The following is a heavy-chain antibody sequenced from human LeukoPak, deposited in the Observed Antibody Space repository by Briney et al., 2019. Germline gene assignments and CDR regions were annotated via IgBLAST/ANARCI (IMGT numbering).Heavy chain of an antibody. D-gene: IGHD4-17*01. V-gene: IGHV3-30-3*01. J-gene: IGHJ4*02. Sequence: GGSLRLSCAASGFTFSSYAMHWVRQAPGKGLVWVAVISYDGSNKYYADSVKGRFTISRDNSKNTLYLQMNSLRAEDTAVYYCARDPYGDYYFDYWGQGTLVTVSS. CDR3: ARDPYGDYYFDY. CDR2: ISYDGSNK. CDR1: GFTFSSYA.